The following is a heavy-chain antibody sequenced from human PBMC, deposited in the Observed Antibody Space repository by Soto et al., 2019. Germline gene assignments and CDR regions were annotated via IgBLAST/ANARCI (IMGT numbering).Heavy chain of an antibody. CDR1: GYSFSDYD. J-gene: IGHJ5*02. CDR3: ARDNRYNWNDEGWFDP. Sequence: ASVKVSCKASGYSFSDYDINWVRQATGQGPEWMGWMNPNSGNTGYAQKFQGRVTMTRYTSINTAYMELSSLGSEDTAVYYCARDNRYNWNDEGWFDPWGQGTLVTVSS. V-gene: IGHV1-8*01. CDR2: MNPNSGNT. D-gene: IGHD1-20*01.